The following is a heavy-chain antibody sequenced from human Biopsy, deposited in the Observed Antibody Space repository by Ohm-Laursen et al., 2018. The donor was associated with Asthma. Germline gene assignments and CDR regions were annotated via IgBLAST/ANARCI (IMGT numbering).Heavy chain of an antibody. CDR2: VSSDGHNK. J-gene: IGHJ3*02. V-gene: IGHV3-30*03. CDR1: GFVFSQRG. D-gene: IGHD3-22*01. CDR3: ARQSGQDYGDSSGFDI. Sequence: SLRLSCTALGFVFSQRGMHWVRQGPGKGLEWVALVSSDGHNKYYEDSVKGRFTISRDNSRNRLYLQINRLTVEDSAVYFCARQSGQDYGDSSGFDIWGQGTKVAVSS.